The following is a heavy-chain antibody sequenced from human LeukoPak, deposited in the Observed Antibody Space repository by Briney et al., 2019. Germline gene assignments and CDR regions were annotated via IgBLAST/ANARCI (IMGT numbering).Heavy chain of an antibody. J-gene: IGHJ4*02. D-gene: IGHD3-22*01. CDR1: GFTFGDYA. Sequence: PGRSLRLSCTASGFTFGDYAMSWVRQAPGKGLEWVGFIRSKAYGGTTEYAASVKGRFTISRDDSKSIAYLQMNSLKTEDTAVYYCTRGALAYYRDSSGYYSFDYWGQGTLVTVSS. CDR2: IRSKAYGGTT. V-gene: IGHV3-49*04. CDR3: TRGALAYYRDSSGYYSFDY.